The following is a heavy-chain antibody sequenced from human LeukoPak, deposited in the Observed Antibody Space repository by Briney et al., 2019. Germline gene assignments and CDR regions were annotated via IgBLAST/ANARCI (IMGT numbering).Heavy chain of an antibody. J-gene: IGHJ6*03. V-gene: IGHV1-69*13. Sequence: SVKVSCKASGGTFSSYAISWVRQAPGQGLEWMGGIIPIFGTANYAQKFQGRVTITADEFTSTVYMELSSLRSEDTAEYYCARTPFYYDTSDTVEYYYYYMDVWGKGTTVTVSS. CDR1: GGTFSSYA. CDR3: ARTPFYYDTSDTVEYYYYYMDV. CDR2: IIPIFGTA. D-gene: IGHD3-22*01.